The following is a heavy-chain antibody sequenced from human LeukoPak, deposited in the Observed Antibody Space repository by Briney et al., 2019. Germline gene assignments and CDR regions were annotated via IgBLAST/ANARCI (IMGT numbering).Heavy chain of an antibody. V-gene: IGHV1-2*02. J-gene: IGHJ6*03. CDR2: INPSSGGT. Sequence: ASVKVSCKPSGYTFTGYYIHWVRQAPGQGLEWMGWINPSSGGTNYPQKFHGRVTMTRDTSLSTAYMELSGLRSDDTAVYYCARGVVAATFYYYMDVWGKGTTVTVSS. CDR3: ARGVVAATFYYYMDV. CDR1: GYTFTGYY. D-gene: IGHD2-15*01.